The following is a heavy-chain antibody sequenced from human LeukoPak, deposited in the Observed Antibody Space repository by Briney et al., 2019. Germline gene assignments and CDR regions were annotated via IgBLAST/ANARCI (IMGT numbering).Heavy chain of an antibody. D-gene: IGHD4-17*01. J-gene: IGHJ4*02. CDR2: ISSSSSYI. Sequence: PGGSLRLSCAASGFTFSSYSMNWVRQAPGKGLEWVSSISSSSSYIYYADSVKGRFTISRDNAKNSLYLQMNSLRAEDTAVYYCARAPRPWMTTVTTSGYWGQGTLVTVSS. CDR3: ARAPRPWMTTVTTSGY. V-gene: IGHV3-21*01. CDR1: GFTFSSYS.